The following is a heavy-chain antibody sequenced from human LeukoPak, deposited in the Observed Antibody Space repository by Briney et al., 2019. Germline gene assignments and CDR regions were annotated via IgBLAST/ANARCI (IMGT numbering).Heavy chain of an antibody. V-gene: IGHV4-34*01. J-gene: IGHJ4*02. CDR2: INHSGST. D-gene: IGHD4-17*01. CDR3: AIYGDYAPFDY. Sequence: XIRQPPXXXGEWIGEINHSGSTNYNPSLKSRVTISVDTSKNQFSLKLSSVTAADTAVYYCAIYGDYAPFDYWGQGTLVTVSS.